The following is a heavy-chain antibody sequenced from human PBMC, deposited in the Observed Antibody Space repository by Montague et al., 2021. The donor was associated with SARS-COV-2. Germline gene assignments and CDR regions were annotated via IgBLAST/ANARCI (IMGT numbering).Heavy chain of an antibody. D-gene: IGHD4-23*01. Sequence: SETLSLTCVVSGGSIISTNWWSWVRQPPGKGLERIGQIYHSGSTNYNPSLRSRVTMSVDKSKNQYSLILKSATAADTAVYYCAIDSPQGITSVVPGFWGQGSL. CDR2: IYHSGST. V-gene: IGHV4-4*02. J-gene: IGHJ4*02. CDR1: GGSIISTNW. CDR3: AIDSPQGITSVVPGF.